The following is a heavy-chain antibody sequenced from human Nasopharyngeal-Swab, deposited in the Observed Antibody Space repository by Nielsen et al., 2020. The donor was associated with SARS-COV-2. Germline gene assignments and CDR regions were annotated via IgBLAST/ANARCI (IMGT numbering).Heavy chain of an antibody. Sequence: SETLSLTCTVSGGSISSGSYFWGWIRQPPGKGLEWIGSMYYSGSTNYNPSLKSRVTISVDTSKNQFSLKLSSVTAADTAVYYCARDASNYGDYYYYYGMDVWGQGTTVTVSS. CDR3: ARDASNYGDYYYYYGMDV. J-gene: IGHJ6*02. CDR2: MYYSGST. V-gene: IGHV4-39*07. CDR1: GGSISSGSYF. D-gene: IGHD4-11*01.